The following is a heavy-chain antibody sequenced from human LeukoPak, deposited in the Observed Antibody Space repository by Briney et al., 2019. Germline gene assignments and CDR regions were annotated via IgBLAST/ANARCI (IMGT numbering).Heavy chain of an antibody. Sequence: SETLSFTCTVSGGSLSGYYWSWIRQPPGKGLEWIGEINHSGSTNYNPSLKSRVTISVDTSKNQFSLKLSSVTAADTAVYYCARGSRPITMVRGVTPHNWFDPWGQGTLVTVSS. D-gene: IGHD3-10*01. CDR1: GGSLSGYY. CDR2: INHSGST. J-gene: IGHJ5*02. V-gene: IGHV4-34*01. CDR3: ARGSRPITMVRGVTPHNWFDP.